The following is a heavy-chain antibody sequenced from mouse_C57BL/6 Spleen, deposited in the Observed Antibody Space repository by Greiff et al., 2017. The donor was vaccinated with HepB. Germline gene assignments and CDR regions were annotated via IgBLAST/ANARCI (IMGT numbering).Heavy chain of an antibody. CDR3: ARSYGSSPWFAY. V-gene: IGHV1-82*01. D-gene: IGHD1-1*01. Sequence: QVQLQQSGPELVKPGASVKISCKASGYAFSSSWMNWVKQRPGKGLEWIGRIYPGDGDTNYNGKFKGKATLTADKSSSTAYMQLSSLTSEDSAVYFCARSYGSSPWFAYWGQGTLVTVSA. CDR1: GYAFSSSW. CDR2: IYPGDGDT. J-gene: IGHJ3*01.